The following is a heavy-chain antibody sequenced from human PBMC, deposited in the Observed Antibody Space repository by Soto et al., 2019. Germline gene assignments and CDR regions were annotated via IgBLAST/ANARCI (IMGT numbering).Heavy chain of an antibody. CDR1: GYPFTHYG. D-gene: IGHD3-22*01. J-gene: IGHJ6*02. CDR3: ARDQSFDRSYYYGIDF. CDR2: ISPFNGNT. Sequence: ASVKVSCKSSGYPFTHYGITWVRQAPGQGLEWMGWISPFNGNTNYGQTLQGRVTLTTDTSTSTVCMELRSLRSDDTAVYYCARDQSFDRSYYYGIDFWGQGTTVTVSS. V-gene: IGHV1-18*01.